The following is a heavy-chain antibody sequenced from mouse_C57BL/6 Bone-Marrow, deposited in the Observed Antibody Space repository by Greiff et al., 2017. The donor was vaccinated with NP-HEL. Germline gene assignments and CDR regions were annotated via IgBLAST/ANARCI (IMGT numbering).Heavy chain of an antibody. D-gene: IGHD1-1*01. Sequence: EVQRVESGPELVKPGASVKISCKASGYSFTGYYMNWVKQSPEKSLEWIGEINPSTGGTTYNQKFKAKATLTVDKSSSTAYMQLKSLTSEDSAVYYCARWAYYYGSSYPWYFDVWGTGTTVTVSS. J-gene: IGHJ1*03. CDR3: ARWAYYYGSSYPWYFDV. V-gene: IGHV1-42*01. CDR2: INPSTGGT. CDR1: GYSFTGYY.